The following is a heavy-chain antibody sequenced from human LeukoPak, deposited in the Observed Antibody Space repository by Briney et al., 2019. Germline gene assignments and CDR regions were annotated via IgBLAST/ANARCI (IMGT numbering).Heavy chain of an antibody. J-gene: IGHJ6*03. CDR1: GYTFTGYY. CDR2: INPSGGST. Sequence: GASVKVSCEASGYTFTGYYIHWVRQAPGQGLEWMGIINPSGGSTSYAQKFQGRVTMTRDMSTSTVYMELSSLRSEDTAVYYCASIPRGYYYMDVWGKGTTVTVSS. CDR3: ASIPRGYYYMDV. V-gene: IGHV1-46*01.